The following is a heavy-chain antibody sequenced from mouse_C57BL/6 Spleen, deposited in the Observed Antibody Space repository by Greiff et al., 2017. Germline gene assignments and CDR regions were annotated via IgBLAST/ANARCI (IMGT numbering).Heavy chain of an antibody. J-gene: IGHJ4*01. D-gene: IGHD3-1*01. Sequence: EVKLVESGPGLVKPSQSLSLTCSVTGYSITSGYYWNWIRQFPGNKLEWMGYISYDGSNNYNPSLKNRISITRDTSKNQFFLKLNSVTTEDTATYYCAREGLQYYYAMDYWGQGTSVTVSS. CDR1: GYSITSGYY. CDR2: ISYDGSN. CDR3: AREGLQYYYAMDY. V-gene: IGHV3-6*01.